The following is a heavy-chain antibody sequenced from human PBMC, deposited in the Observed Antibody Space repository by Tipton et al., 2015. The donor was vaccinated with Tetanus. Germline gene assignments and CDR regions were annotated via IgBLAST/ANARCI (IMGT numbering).Heavy chain of an antibody. J-gene: IGHJ6*02. V-gene: IGHV1-2*02. CDR3: ARDRGDYIYYGMDV. CDR1: GYTFTGYY. Sequence: QMQLVQSGAEMKKPGASVKVSCKASGYTFTGYYIYWVRQAPGQGLEWMGWIDPNSGGTVYAQKFQGRVTMTRDTSISTAYMELSSLRSDDTAVYYCARDRGDYIYYGMDVWGPGTTVTVS. D-gene: IGHD3-22*01. CDR2: IDPNSGGT.